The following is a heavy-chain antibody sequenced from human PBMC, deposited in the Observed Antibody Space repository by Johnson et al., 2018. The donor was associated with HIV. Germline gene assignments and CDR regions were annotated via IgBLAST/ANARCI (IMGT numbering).Heavy chain of an antibody. CDR3: ARERISGNSGAGALDI. V-gene: IGHV3-15*01. Sequence: VLLVESGGGVVQPGRSLRLSCAASGFTFSSYAMHWVRQAPGKGLEWVGRIKSKTDGGTTDYAAPVKGRFTISRDDSKNSLYLQMNSLKNEDTALYYCARERISGNSGAGALDIWGQGTMVTVSS. D-gene: IGHD4-23*01. CDR1: GFTFSSYA. J-gene: IGHJ3*02. CDR2: IKSKTDGGTT.